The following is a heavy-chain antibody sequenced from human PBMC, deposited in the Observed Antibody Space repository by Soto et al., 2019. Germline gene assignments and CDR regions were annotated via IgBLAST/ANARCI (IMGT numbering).Heavy chain of an antibody. CDR2: ISLYSDGT. Sequence: QVKLVQSGGEVKRPGASVKVSCTTSGYTFSNYGITWVRQAAGQPLEWLGWISLYSDGTNYAQKFQGRVSMTTDTSTTTDYMELRSLRSDDTAVYYCARVVPGADAWFGPWGQGPLVTVS. J-gene: IGHJ5*02. CDR3: ARVVPGADAWFGP. D-gene: IGHD2-2*01. V-gene: IGHV1-18*01. CDR1: GYTFSNYG.